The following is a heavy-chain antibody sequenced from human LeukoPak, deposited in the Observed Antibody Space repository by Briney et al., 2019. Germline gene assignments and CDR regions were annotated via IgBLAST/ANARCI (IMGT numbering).Heavy chain of an antibody. CDR3: ARDTAAAFTRAYYYYGVDV. D-gene: IGHD6-13*01. Sequence: PGGSLRLSCAPSGFTLTSYTMHWVRQAPGKGLEWVAVVSYDGTKIIYADSVKGRFTISRDNSKNTLYLQMNSLRVEDTAVYYCARDTAAAFTRAYYYYGVDVWGHGTTVTVSS. CDR1: GFTLTSYT. J-gene: IGHJ6*02. CDR2: VSYDGTKI. V-gene: IGHV3-30-3*01.